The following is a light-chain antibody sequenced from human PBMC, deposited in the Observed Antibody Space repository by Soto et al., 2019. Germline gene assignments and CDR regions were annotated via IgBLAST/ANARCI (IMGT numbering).Light chain of an antibody. CDR1: QSVDSSY. Sequence: EIGLTQSPGTLSLSPGERATLSGRASQSVDSSYTAWYQQKTGQAPRLPIYGASYRATGIPARFSCTGSGTDFTLSISRLGLEDYALYYCQQYATFSPLYTFGQGTKLGI. J-gene: IGKJ2*01. V-gene: IGKV3-20*01. CDR3: QQYATFSPLYT. CDR2: GAS.